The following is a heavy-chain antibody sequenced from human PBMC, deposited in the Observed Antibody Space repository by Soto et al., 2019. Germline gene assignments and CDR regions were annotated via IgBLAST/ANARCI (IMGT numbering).Heavy chain of an antibody. V-gene: IGHV1-69*04. J-gene: IGHJ3*02. CDR1: GGRFYSKA. CDR3: AYTIGTDAFDI. CDR2: IIPILGIA. Sequence: SVKVSCKASGGRFYSKAIGAVRQAAGQGLEWMGRIIPILGIANYAQKFQGRVTITADKSTSTAYMELSSLRSEDTAVYYCAYTIGTDAFDIWGQGTMVTVSS. D-gene: IGHD1-1*01.